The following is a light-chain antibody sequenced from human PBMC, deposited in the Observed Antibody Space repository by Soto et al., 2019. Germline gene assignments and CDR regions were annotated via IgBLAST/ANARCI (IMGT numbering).Light chain of an antibody. V-gene: IGLV2-11*01. Sequence: QSALTQPRSVSGSPGQSVTISCTGTSSDVGIYNYVSWYQQHPGKAPKVMIYDVSERPSGVPDRFSGSKSGNTASLTISGLQAEDEADYYCCSSAGSPGYVFGTGTKLTVL. CDR3: CSSAGSPGYV. CDR1: SSDVGIYNY. J-gene: IGLJ1*01. CDR2: DVS.